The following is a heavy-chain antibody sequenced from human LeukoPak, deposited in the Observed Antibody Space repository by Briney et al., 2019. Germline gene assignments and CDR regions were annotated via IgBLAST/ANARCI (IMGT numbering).Heavy chain of an antibody. Sequence: PGGSLTLSCAAAGLTFSDYCMTWVRQPPGKGLESLANIKQDGSAKYYVDSVQGRFTISRDNAKNSLYLQMNSLRAEDTAIYYCVRQYNSSWLQFFDYWGQGTLVTVSS. V-gene: IGHV3-7*04. D-gene: IGHD6-13*01. CDR1: GLTFSDYC. CDR2: IKQDGSAK. CDR3: VRQYNSSWLQFFDY. J-gene: IGHJ4*02.